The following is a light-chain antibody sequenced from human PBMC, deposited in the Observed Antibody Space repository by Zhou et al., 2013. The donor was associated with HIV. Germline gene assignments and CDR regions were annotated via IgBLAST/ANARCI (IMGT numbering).Light chain of an antibody. CDR3: QQRKKWPPFT. Sequence: EIELTQSPVTLSLSPGNRATLSCRASQIVSSNYLAWYQQKPGQAPRLLIYGASSRASGIPARFSGSGSGTDFTLTITSLEPEDFAVYYCQQRKKWPPFTFGGGTRVEIK. CDR1: QIVSSNY. V-gene: IGKV3D-20*02. J-gene: IGKJ4*01. CDR2: GAS.